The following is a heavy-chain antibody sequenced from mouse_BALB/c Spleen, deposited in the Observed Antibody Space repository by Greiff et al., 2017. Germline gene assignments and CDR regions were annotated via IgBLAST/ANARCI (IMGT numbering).Heavy chain of an antibody. CDR2: ISDGGSYT. J-gene: IGHJ3*01. Sequence: DVKLVESGGGLVKPGGSLKLSCAASGFTFSDYYMYWVRQTPEKRLEWVATISDGGSYTYYPDSVKGRFTISRDNAKNNLYLQMSSLKSEDTAMYYCASGGAAWFAYWGQGTLVTVSA. V-gene: IGHV5-4*02. CDR3: ASGGAAWFAY. CDR1: GFTFSDYY.